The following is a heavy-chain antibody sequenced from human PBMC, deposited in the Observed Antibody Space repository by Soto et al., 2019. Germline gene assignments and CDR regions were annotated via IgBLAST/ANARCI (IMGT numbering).Heavy chain of an antibody. J-gene: IGHJ6*02. D-gene: IGHD3-10*01. Sequence: DSLKGRFTISRDNSKNTLYLQMNSLRAEDTAVYYCAKDEVLVEFAARDYYGMDVWGQGTTVTVSS. CDR3: AKDEVLVEFAARDYYGMDV. V-gene: IGHV3-30*02.